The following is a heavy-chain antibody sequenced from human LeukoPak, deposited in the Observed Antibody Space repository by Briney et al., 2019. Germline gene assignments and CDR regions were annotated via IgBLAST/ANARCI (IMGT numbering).Heavy chain of an antibody. CDR3: ASAYTYVRLGDH. CDR2: TNLHGGTI. D-gene: IGHD3-16*01. Sequence: VGSLRHSCAVSGLDLRNYWMHWVRHAPGAGGGCGALTNLHGGTIDYADSVLGRFTISRDNVKNTLFLQMNSLRVEDTAVYYCASAYTYVRLGDHWGQGTLVTVSS. V-gene: IGHV3-74*01. CDR1: GLDLRNYW. J-gene: IGHJ4*02.